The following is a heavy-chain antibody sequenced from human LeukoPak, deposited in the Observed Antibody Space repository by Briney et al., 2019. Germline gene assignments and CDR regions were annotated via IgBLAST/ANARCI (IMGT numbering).Heavy chain of an antibody. J-gene: IGHJ4*02. CDR2: ISSTSNTI. CDR3: ARPSRSTGPAY. Sequence: GGSLRLSCAASGFVFSNYSMNWVRQAPGKGLEWVSWISSTSNTIYYADSVKGRFTISRDNAKNSLDLQMNSLRDEDTAVYYSARPSRSTGPAYWGQGTLVTVSS. D-gene: IGHD2-2*01. CDR1: GFVFSNYS. V-gene: IGHV3-48*02.